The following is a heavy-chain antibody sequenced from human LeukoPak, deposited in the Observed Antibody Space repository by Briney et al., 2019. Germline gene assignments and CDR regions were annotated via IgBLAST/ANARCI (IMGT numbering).Heavy chain of an antibody. CDR3: ATILGYDSWFDY. J-gene: IGHJ4*02. CDR2: FDPEDGET. CDR1: GYTLTELS. D-gene: IGHD5-12*01. Sequence: ASVKVSCKVSGYTLTELSMHWVRQAPGKGLEWMGGFDPEDGETIYAQKFQGRVTMTEDTSTDTAYMELSSLRSEDTAVYYCATILGYDSWFDYWGQGTLVTASS. V-gene: IGHV1-24*01.